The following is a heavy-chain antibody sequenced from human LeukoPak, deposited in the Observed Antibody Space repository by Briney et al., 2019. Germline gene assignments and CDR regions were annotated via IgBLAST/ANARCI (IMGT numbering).Heavy chain of an antibody. CDR2: IYYTGST. J-gene: IGHJ4*02. V-gene: IGHV4-59*01. Sequence: PSETLSLTCTVSGGSISSYYWSWIRQPPGKGLEWIGYIYYTGSTKYNPSLKSRDTISVDMSKNQFSLNLSSVTAADTAVYYCASTYSSSSGLNWWGQGTLVTVSS. D-gene: IGHD6-6*01. CDR1: GGSISSYY. CDR3: ASTYSSSSGLNW.